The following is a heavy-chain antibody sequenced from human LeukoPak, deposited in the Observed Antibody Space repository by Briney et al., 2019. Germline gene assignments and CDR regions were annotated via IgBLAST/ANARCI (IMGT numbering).Heavy chain of an antibody. CDR1: GVSISPYY. D-gene: IGHD6-19*01. V-gene: IGHV4-59*01. Sequence: PSETLSPTCTVSGVSISPYYWSWIRQPPGKGLEWIGHIYYTGSTNYNPSLKSRVTISVDTSKNQFSLKLSSVTAADTAVYYCARGSGFYGYWGQGTLVTVSS. CDR2: IYYTGST. J-gene: IGHJ4*02. CDR3: ARGSGFYGY.